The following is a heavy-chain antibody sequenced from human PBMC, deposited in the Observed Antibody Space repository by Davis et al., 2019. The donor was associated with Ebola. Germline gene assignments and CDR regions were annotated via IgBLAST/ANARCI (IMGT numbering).Heavy chain of an antibody. D-gene: IGHD3-9*01. CDR1: GFTFDDYA. CDR3: AKDLVLRYFDWSYSYGMDV. CDR2: ISGDGGST. V-gene: IGHV3-43*02. Sequence: GESLKISCAASGFTFDDYAMHWVRQAPGKGLEWVSLISGDGGSTYYADSVKGRFTISRDNSKNSLYLQMNSLRTEDTALYYCAKDLVLRYFDWSYSYGMDVWGQGTTVTVSS. J-gene: IGHJ6*02.